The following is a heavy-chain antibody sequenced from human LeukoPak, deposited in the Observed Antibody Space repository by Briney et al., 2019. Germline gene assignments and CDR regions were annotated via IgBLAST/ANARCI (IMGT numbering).Heavy chain of an antibody. CDR1: GFTVRSNY. D-gene: IGHD5-12*01. CDR3: ARESGYAVGDF. V-gene: IGHV3-53*01. CDR2: IYNDGRT. J-gene: IGHJ4*02. Sequence: GGSLRLSCAASGFTVRSNYMSWFRQAPGKGLEWASVIYNDGRTYYADSVKGRFIISKDISKNALYLQMNNLRADDTAVYYCARESGYAVGDFWGRGTLVTVSS.